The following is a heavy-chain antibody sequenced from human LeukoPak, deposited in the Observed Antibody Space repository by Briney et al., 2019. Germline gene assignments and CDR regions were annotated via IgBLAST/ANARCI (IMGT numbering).Heavy chain of an antibody. Sequence: ASVKVSCKVSGYTLTELSMHWVRQAPGKGLEWMGGFDPEDGETIYAQKFQGRVTMTEDTSTDTAYMELSSLRSEDTAVYYCATAPQQYYYDSSGYYYFDYWGQGTLVTVSS. J-gene: IGHJ4*02. CDR3: ATAPQQYYYDSSGYYYFDY. CDR2: FDPEDGET. V-gene: IGHV1-24*01. D-gene: IGHD3-22*01. CDR1: GYTLTELS.